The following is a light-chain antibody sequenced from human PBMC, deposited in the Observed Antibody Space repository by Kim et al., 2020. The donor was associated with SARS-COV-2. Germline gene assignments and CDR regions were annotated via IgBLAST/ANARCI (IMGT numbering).Light chain of an antibody. CDR2: QDV. V-gene: IGLV3-1*01. CDR3: QAWDNYTVI. CDR1: RLGDKS. Sequence: SVSPGQTATITCSGHRLGDKSASWYQQKSGQPPVLLIYQDVRRPSGIPERFSGSNSVNTAVLTITGSQDMDEADYFCQAWDNYTVIFGGGTQLTVL. J-gene: IGLJ2*01.